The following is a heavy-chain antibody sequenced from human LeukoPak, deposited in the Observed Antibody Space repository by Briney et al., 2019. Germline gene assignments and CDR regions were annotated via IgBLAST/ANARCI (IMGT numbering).Heavy chain of an antibody. J-gene: IGHJ5*02. Sequence: ASVKVSCKVSGYTLTESSMHWVRQAPGKGLEWMGGFDPEDGETIYAQKFQGRVTMTEDTSTDTAYMELSSLRSDDTAVYYCARGPMITFSGWFDPWGQGTLVTVSS. CDR2: FDPEDGET. V-gene: IGHV1-24*01. CDR1: GYTLTESS. D-gene: IGHD3-16*01. CDR3: ARGPMITFSGWFDP.